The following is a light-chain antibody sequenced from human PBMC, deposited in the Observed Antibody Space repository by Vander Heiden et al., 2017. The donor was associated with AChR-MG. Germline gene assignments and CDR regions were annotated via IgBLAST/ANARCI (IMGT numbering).Light chain of an antibody. CDR2: GAY. V-gene: IGKV3D-15*01. Sequence: EIVMTQSPATLSVSPGERATLSCRASQSVSSNLAWYQQKPGQAPRLLIYGAYIRATGISARFSGSASGTEFTLTISSLQSEDFAVYYCQQYNNWLTFGGGTKVEIK. CDR1: QSVSSN. J-gene: IGKJ4*01. CDR3: QQYNNWLT.